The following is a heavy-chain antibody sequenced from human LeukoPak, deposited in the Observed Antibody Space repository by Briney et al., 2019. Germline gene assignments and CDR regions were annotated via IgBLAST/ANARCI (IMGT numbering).Heavy chain of an antibody. J-gene: IGHJ6*03. V-gene: IGHV4-39*07. Sequence: SETLSLTCTVSGGSISSSSYYWGWIRQPPGKGLEWIGSIYYSGSTNYNPSLKSRVTMSVDTSKNQFSLKLSSVTAADTAVYYCARELVVGATYYYYYYMDVWGKGTTVTVSS. CDR3: ARELVVGATYYYYYYMDV. D-gene: IGHD1-26*01. CDR2: IYYSGST. CDR1: GGSISSSSYY.